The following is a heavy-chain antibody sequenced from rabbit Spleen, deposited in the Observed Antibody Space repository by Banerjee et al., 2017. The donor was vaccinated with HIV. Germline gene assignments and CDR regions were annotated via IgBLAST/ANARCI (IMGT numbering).Heavy chain of an antibody. J-gene: IGHJ6*01. CDR1: GFSFSGRDV. Sequence: QEQLVESGGGLVKPEGSLTLTCKASGFSFSGRDVMCWVRQAPGKGLQWIACINAYTGKSVYATWTNRLFIIYRSSSTAMLLKMTRLAAEAAASYFCPEALSSVVSCDFDFWGQGTLVTVS. D-gene: IGHD1-1*01. CDR2: INAYTGKS. V-gene: IGHV1S45*01. CDR3: PEALSSVVSCDFDF.